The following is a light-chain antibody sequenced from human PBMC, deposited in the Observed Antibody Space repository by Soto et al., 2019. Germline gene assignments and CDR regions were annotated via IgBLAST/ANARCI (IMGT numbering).Light chain of an antibody. V-gene: IGLV2-14*01. CDR3: NSYTSSSTLYV. CDR1: SSDIGGYNY. Sequence: QSALTQPASVSGSPGQSITISCTGTSSDIGGYNYVSWYQQHPGKAPKLMLYEVSNRPSGVSNRFSGFKSGNTASLTITGLQAEDEAEYYCNSYTSSSTLYVFGTGTKVTVL. CDR2: EVS. J-gene: IGLJ1*01.